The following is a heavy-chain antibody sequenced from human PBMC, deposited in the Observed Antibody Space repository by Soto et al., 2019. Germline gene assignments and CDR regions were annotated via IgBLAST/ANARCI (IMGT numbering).Heavy chain of an antibody. V-gene: IGHV3-30-3*01. CDR3: ARDPGVPFGESPYYYYGMDV. J-gene: IGHJ6*02. Sequence: LRLSCAASGFTFSSYAMHWVRQAPGKGLEWVAVISYDGSNKYYADSVKGRFTISRDNSKNTLYLQMNSLRAEDTAVYYCARDPGVPFGESPYYYYGMDVWGQGTTVTVSS. D-gene: IGHD3-10*01. CDR1: GFTFSSYA. CDR2: ISYDGSNK.